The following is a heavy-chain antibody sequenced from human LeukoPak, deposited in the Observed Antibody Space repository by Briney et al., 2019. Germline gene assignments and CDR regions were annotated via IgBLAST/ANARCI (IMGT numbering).Heavy chain of an antibody. CDR3: ARDPDSSSWYYAFDI. CDR2: IYTSGST. D-gene: IGHD6-13*01. V-gene: IGHV4-4*07. Sequence: SETLSLTCTVSGGSISGYYWNWIRQPAGKGLEWTGRIYTSGSTNYTPSLKSRVTISVDKSKNQFSLKLSSVTAADTAVYYCARDPDSSSWYYAFDIWGQGTMVTVSS. J-gene: IGHJ3*02. CDR1: GGSISGYY.